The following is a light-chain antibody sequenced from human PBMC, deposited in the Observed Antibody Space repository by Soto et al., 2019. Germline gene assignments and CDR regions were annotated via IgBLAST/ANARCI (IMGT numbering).Light chain of an antibody. Sequence: DIQMTQSPSSLSASVGDRVTITCRASQSISSYLNWYQQKPGKAPKLLIYAASSLRSGVPSRFSGSGSGTYFTLTISSLQPEDFATYYCQQSYSTLTFGPGTKVDIK. V-gene: IGKV1-39*01. CDR1: QSISSY. CDR2: AAS. CDR3: QQSYSTLT. J-gene: IGKJ3*01.